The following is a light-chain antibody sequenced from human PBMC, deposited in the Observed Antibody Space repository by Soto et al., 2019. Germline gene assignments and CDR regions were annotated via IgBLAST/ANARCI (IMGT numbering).Light chain of an antibody. CDR3: QQRSNWPPVT. J-gene: IGKJ5*01. CDR2: DAS. Sequence: ETVLTQSPATLSLSPGERATLSCRASQSVSSYLAWYQQKPGQAPRLLIYDASNRATGIPARFSGSGSGTDFTLTISSLEPEDFAVYYCQQRSNWPPVTFGQGTGLEIK. V-gene: IGKV3-11*01. CDR1: QSVSSY.